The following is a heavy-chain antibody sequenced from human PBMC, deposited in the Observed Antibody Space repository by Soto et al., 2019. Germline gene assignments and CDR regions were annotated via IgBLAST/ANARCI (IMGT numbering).Heavy chain of an antibody. J-gene: IGHJ4*02. CDR3: ANCVSRDDIEF. V-gene: IGHV3-23*01. CDR1: GFTFSSYA. CDR2: ISGSGGST. Sequence: EVQLLESGGGLVQPGGSLRLSCGASGFTFSSYAMSWVRQAPGKGLEWVSGISGSGGSTYYADSVKGRFTISSDNSKNTLYLQKNTLNGEDTAVYYGANCVSRDDIEFWGQGTPVTVSS.